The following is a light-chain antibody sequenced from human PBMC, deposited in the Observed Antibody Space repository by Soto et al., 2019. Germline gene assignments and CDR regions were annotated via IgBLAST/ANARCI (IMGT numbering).Light chain of an antibody. CDR3: QQYGGSVQT. Sequence: EIVMTQSPDTLSVSPGERATLSCRASQSVSSNLAWYQQKPGQAPGLLIYDASSRAPDIPDRFSGSGSGTDFTLTISRLEPEDFAVYYCQQYGGSVQTFGQGTKVDIK. CDR2: DAS. V-gene: IGKV3-20*01. CDR1: QSVSSN. J-gene: IGKJ1*01.